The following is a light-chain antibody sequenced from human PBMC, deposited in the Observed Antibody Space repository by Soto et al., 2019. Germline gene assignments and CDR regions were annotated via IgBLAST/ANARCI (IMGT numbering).Light chain of an antibody. CDR1: QNINRW. J-gene: IGKJ3*01. Sequence: DIQMTQSPSTLAASVGDRVTITCRASQNINRWLAWYQQKPGKAPKVLIYDASSLESGVPSRFSGSGSGTEFTLTITNLQPDDFATYYCQQFDGYFGPGTKMDFK. V-gene: IGKV1-5*01. CDR2: DAS. CDR3: QQFDGY.